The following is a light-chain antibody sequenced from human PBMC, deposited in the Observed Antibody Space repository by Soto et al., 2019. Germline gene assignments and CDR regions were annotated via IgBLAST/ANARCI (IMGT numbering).Light chain of an antibody. CDR1: ESINRW. Sequence: DIQMTQSPSTLSASVGDRVTITSRASESINRWLAWYQQKPGKAPKLLIYDASSLQSGVPARFSGSGSGTEFTLTISSLQPDDFATYYCQQYNSYWTFGQGTKVDIK. J-gene: IGKJ1*01. CDR3: QQYNSYWT. CDR2: DAS. V-gene: IGKV1-5*01.